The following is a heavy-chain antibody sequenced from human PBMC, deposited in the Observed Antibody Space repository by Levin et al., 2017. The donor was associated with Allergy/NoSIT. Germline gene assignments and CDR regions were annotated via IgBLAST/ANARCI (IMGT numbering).Heavy chain of an antibody. CDR2: ISTSTRTT. CDR3: ARGCSSTNCYEGFLNWFDP. Sequence: GGSLRLSCAASGFTFSTYSMNWVRQAPGKGLEWVSYISTSTRTTYYADSMKGRFTISRDNAKNSLYLQMNSLRAEDTAVYYCARGCSSTNCYEGFLNWFDPWGQGTLVTVSS. D-gene: IGHD2-2*01. CDR1: GFTFSTYS. V-gene: IGHV3-48*01. J-gene: IGHJ5*02.